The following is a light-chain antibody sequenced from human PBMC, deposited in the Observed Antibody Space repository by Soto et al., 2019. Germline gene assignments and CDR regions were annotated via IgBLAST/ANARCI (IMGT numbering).Light chain of an antibody. V-gene: IGLV1-44*01. CDR2: RNN. J-gene: IGLJ3*02. Sequence: QSVLTQPPSASGTPGQRVTISCSGTRSNIGSNPVQWYLQLPGTAPKLLIYRNNERPSGVRDRFSGSKSSTSASLAISGLQSEDEADYHCATWDDGLFGPVFGGGTQLTVL. CDR1: RSNIGSNP. CDR3: ATWDDGLFGPV.